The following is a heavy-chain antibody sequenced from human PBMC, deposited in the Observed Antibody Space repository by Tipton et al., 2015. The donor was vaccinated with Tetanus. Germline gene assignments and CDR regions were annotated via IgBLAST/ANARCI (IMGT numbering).Heavy chain of an antibody. CDR3: ARDGGDTGLDT. Sequence: TLSLTCTVSGGSVSNGSYYWNWIPQPPGKGLEGIGHIYYTGSTDYNPSLKSRVTISADTTKNLFSLKLRAVTAADAAVYFCARDGGDTGLDTWGQGALVAVST. J-gene: IGHJ5*02. V-gene: IGHV4-61*01. D-gene: IGHD7-27*01. CDR2: IYYTGST. CDR1: GGSVSNGSYY.